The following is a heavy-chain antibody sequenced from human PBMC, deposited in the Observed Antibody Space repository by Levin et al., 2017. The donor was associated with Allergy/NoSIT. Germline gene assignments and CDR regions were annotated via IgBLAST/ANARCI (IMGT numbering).Heavy chain of an antibody. Sequence: SQTLSLTCAVSGGSIESYYWSWIRQPAGKGLEWIGRIYSNGNTNYSPSLKSRITMSVDTSKNQFSLKLNSVTAADTAVYYCAIDKVAERGIVLYNWGQGILDT. CDR2: IYSNGNT. V-gene: IGHV4-4*07. CDR3: AIDKVAERGIVLYN. J-gene: IGHJ4*02. CDR1: GGSIESYY. D-gene: IGHD2-8*02.